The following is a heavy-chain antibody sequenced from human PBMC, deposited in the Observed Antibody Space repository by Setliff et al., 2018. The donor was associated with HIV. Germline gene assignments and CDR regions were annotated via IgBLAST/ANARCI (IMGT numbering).Heavy chain of an antibody. J-gene: IGHJ5*02. Sequence: GGSLRLSCAASGFTFMNYAMSWVRQAPGKGLAWVGHIKSKTDGGTTDYAAPVKGRFTISRDDSKTTLYLQMNSLKTEDTAVYYCTTEDPWLRFGHWGQGTLVTVSS. CDR2: IKSKTDGGTT. D-gene: IGHD5-12*01. CDR1: GFTFMNYA. CDR3: TTEDPWLRFGH. V-gene: IGHV3-15*01.